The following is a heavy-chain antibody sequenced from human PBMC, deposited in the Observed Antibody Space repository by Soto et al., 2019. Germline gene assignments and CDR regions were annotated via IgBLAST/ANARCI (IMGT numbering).Heavy chain of an antibody. D-gene: IGHD2-21*02. J-gene: IGHJ6*02. CDR2: LYWDDDK. Sequence: QVTLKESGPPLVKPTQTLTLTCTVSGLSLRTTGVGVGWVRQPPGKALEGLALLYWDDDKRYSPPLRSRLTIAKDISEKQVVLTMTIMDTVDTATYYCVQSRCGGDCLEIYSSHAYNGLDVWGQGTTVTVSS. CDR3: VQSRCGGDCLEIYSSHAYNGLDV. CDR1: GLSLRTTGVG. V-gene: IGHV2-5*02.